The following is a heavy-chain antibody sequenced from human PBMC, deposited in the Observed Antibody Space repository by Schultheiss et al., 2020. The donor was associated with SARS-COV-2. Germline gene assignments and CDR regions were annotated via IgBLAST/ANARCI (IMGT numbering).Heavy chain of an antibody. CDR3: TTGDGGIVAPY. D-gene: IGHD3-22*01. Sequence: GESLKISCAVSGFTLTDAWMTWVRQAPGKGLEWVGRIKSKTDGGTTDYAAPVKGRFTISRDDSKNTLYLQMNSLKTEDTAVYYCTTGDGGIVAPYWGQGTLVTVSS. CDR2: IKSKTDGGTT. J-gene: IGHJ4*02. V-gene: IGHV3-15*01. CDR1: GFTLTDAW.